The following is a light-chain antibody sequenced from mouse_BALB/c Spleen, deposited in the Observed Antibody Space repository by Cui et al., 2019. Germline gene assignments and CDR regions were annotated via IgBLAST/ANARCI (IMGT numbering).Light chain of an antibody. V-gene: IGKV4-74*01. CDR3: HQYHRSPRT. Sequence: QIVLTQSPAIMSASLGERVTMTCTASSSVSSSYLHWYQQKPGSPPKLWIYSTSNLASGVPARFSGSGSGTSYSLTISSMEAEDAATYYCHQYHRSPRTFGGGTKLEIK. CDR2: STS. J-gene: IGKJ1*01. CDR1: SSVSSSY.